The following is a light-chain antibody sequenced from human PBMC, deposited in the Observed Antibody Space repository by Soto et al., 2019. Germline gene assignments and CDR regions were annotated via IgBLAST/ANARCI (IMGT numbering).Light chain of an antibody. CDR1: SSDVGGYNY. CDR2: EVS. J-gene: IGLJ1*01. Sequence: ALTQPASVSGSPGQSITISCTGTSSDVGGYNYVSWYQQHPGKAPKLMIYEVSNRPSGVSNRFSGSKSGNTASLTISGLQAEDEADYYCSSYTSSSTRLYVFGTGTKVTVL. V-gene: IGLV2-14*01. CDR3: SSYTSSSTRLYV.